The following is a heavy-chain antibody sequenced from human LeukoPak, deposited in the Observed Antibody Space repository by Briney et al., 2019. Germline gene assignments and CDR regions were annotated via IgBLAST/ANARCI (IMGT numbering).Heavy chain of an antibody. J-gene: IGHJ4*02. D-gene: IGHD3-16*01. Sequence: ASVKVSCKASGYTFTSYGISWVRQAPGQGLEWMGWISAYNGNTNYAQKLQGRVTMTTDTSTSTAYVELRSLRSDDTAVYYCARGYDYVWGSYKDYFDYWGQGTLVTVSS. CDR2: ISAYNGNT. CDR3: ARGYDYVWGSYKDYFDY. CDR1: GYTFTSYG. V-gene: IGHV1-18*01.